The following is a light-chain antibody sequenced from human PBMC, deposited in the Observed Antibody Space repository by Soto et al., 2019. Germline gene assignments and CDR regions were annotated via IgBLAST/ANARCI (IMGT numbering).Light chain of an antibody. CDR1: NNDVGGYNL. CDR2: EVN. V-gene: IGLV2-23*02. J-gene: IGLJ1*01. Sequence: QSVLTQPASVSGSPGQSITISCTGTNNDVGGYNLVSWYQQYPGKAPKVIIYEVNKRPSGISNRFSGSKSRNTASLTISGLQADDESDYYCCSYAGGSTFVFAAGTKVTVL. CDR3: CSYAGGSTFV.